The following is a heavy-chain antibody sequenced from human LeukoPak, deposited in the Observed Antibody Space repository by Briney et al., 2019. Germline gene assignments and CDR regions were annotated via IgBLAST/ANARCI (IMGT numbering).Heavy chain of an antibody. J-gene: IGHJ6*04. D-gene: IGHD3-10*02. V-gene: IGHV3-21*01. CDR2: ISSSSSYI. CDR1: GFTFSSYT. CDR3: AELGITMIGGV. Sequence: GGSLRLSCAASGFTFSSYTMNWVRQAPGKGLEWVSLISSSSSYIYYADSVKGRFAISRDNAKNSLYLQMNSLRAEDTAVYYCAELGITMIGGVWGKGTTVTISS.